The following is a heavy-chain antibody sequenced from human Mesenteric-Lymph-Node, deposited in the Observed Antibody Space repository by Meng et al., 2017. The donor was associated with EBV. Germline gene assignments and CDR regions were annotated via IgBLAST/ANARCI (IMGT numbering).Heavy chain of an antibody. CDR1: GGSARSGDYY. Sequence: QVQLQESGPGLVRPSETLSLTCTGSGGSARSGDYYWSWIRQPPGKGLEWIGHIHHSGSTNYNPSLKSRVTISIDTSKNKFSLNLSSVTAADTAVYFCTRAHGGDYVRWFDTWGQGTLVTVSS. D-gene: IGHD4-17*01. CDR2: IHHSGST. CDR3: TRAHGGDYVRWFDT. J-gene: IGHJ5*02. V-gene: IGHV4-61*08.